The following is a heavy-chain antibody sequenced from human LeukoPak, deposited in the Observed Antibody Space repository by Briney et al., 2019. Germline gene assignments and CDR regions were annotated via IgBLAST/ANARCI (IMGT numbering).Heavy chain of an antibody. V-gene: IGHV7-4-1*02. CDR2: INTNTGNP. CDR3: ARARGRFYDSSGPKLDY. D-gene: IGHD3-22*01. J-gene: IGHJ4*02. Sequence: ASVKVSCKASGYTFTSYAMHWVRQAPGQRLEWMGWINTNTGNPTYAQGFTGRIVFSLDTSVSTAYLQISSLKAEDTAVYYCARARGRFYDSSGPKLDYWGQGTLVTVSS. CDR1: GYTFTSYA.